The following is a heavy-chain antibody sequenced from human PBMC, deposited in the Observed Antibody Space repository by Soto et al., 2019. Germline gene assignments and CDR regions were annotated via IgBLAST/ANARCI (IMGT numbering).Heavy chain of an antibody. CDR2: IYYSGST. CDR3: ARPGSSSPDYYYYGMDV. J-gene: IGHJ6*02. D-gene: IGHD6-6*01. V-gene: IGHV4-59*05. CDR1: GGSISSYY. Sequence: SETLSLTCTVSGGSISSYYWSWIRQPPGKGLEWIGSIYYSGSTYYNPSLKSRVTISVDTSKNQFSLKLSSVTAADTAVYYCARPGSSSPDYYYYGMDVWGQGTTVTVSS.